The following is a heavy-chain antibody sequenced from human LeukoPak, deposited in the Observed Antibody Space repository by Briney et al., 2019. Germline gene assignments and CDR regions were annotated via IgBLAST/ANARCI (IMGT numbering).Heavy chain of an antibody. Sequence: GGSLRLSCTASGFIFSDSAIHWVRQASGKGLEWVGRIRSKANNYATGRAASVKGRFTISRDDSKNTAYLQMNGLKTEDTAMYYCRSGSSQYWGQETLVTVSS. D-gene: IGHD1-26*01. V-gene: IGHV3-73*01. J-gene: IGHJ4*02. CDR1: GFIFSDSA. CDR3: RSGSSQY. CDR2: IRSKANNYAT.